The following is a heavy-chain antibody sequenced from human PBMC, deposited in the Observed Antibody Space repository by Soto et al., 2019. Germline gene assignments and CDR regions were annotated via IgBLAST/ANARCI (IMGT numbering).Heavy chain of an antibody. V-gene: IGHV3-23*01. J-gene: IGHJ5*02. CDR3: ATHGWDL. Sequence: EVQLLESGGGLVQPGGSLRLSCAASGFTFSRSDKSWVRQAPGKGLEWVSAINGGRTFYGDSVEGRFTVSRDDSKDTLYLQMNSLRVDDTAIYYCATHGWDLWGQGTLVTVSS. D-gene: IGHD6-19*01. CDR2: INGGRT. CDR1: GFTFSRSD.